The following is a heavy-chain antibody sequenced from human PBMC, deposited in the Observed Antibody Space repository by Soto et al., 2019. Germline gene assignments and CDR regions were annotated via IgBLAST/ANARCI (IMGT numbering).Heavy chain of an antibody. D-gene: IGHD2-15*01. V-gene: IGHV3-33*01. Sequence: GGSLRLSCAASGGTCISYGMHWVRQAPGKGLEWVAVIWYDGSNKYYADSVKGRFTISRDNSKNTLYLQMNSLRAEDTAVYYCARDVSFVALYYFDYWGQGTLVTVSS. CDR1: GGTCISYG. CDR3: ARDVSFVALYYFDY. CDR2: IWYDGSNK. J-gene: IGHJ4*02.